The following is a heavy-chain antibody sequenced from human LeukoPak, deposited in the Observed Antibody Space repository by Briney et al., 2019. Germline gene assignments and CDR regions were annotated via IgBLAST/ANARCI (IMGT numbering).Heavy chain of an antibody. J-gene: IGHJ6*02. CDR1: GFTVGSNY. CDR3: ARDQDYYYGMDV. CDR2: IYSGGST. V-gene: IGHV3-66*01. Sequence: GGSLRLSCAASGFTVGSNYMSWVRQAPGKGLEWVSVIYSGGSTYYADSVKGRFTISRDNSKNTLYLQMNSLRAEDTAVYYCARDQDYYYGMDVWGQGTTVTVSS.